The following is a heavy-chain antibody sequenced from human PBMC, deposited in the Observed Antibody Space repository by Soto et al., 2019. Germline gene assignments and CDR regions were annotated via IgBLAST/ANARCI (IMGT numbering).Heavy chain of an antibody. CDR2: ISNTGSTK. CDR1: GFSFSDYY. J-gene: IGHJ4*02. CDR3: ARDYYGDYILDY. D-gene: IGHD4-17*01. Sequence: QVQLVESGGGLVKPGGSLRLSCVVSGFSFSDYYMSWIRQAPGKGLEWISYISNTGSTKYYADSVKGRFTISRDNAKNSLYLQMNSQRGEDTAVYYCARDYYGDYILDYWGQGTLVTVSS. V-gene: IGHV3-11*01.